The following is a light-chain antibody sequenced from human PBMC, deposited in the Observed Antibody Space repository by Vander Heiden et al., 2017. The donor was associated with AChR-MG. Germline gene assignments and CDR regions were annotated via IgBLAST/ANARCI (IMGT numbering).Light chain of an antibody. Sequence: IVMTQSPATLSVSPGERATLSCRASQTVSSNLAWYQQKPGQAPRLVIYGASTRATDIPARFSGSGSGTEFTLTISSLQSEDFAVYYCQQYNNWPLTFGGGTEVEIK. V-gene: IGKV3-15*01. J-gene: IGKJ4*01. CDR2: GAS. CDR1: QTVSSN. CDR3: QQYNNWPLT.